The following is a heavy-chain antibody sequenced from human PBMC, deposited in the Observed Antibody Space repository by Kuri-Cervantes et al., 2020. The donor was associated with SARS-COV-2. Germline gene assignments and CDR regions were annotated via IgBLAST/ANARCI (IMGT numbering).Heavy chain of an antibody. D-gene: IGHD3-10*01. V-gene: IGHV3-30*02. CDR1: GFTFSSYG. CDR2: IRYDGSNK. J-gene: IGHJ4*02. CDR3: AKDRRGSGPFDY. Sequence: GGSLRLSCAASGFTFSSYGMPWVRQAPGKGLEWVAFIRYDGSNKYYADSVKGRFTVSRDNSKNTLYLQMNSLRAEDTAVYYCAKDRRGSGPFDYWGQGTLVTVSS.